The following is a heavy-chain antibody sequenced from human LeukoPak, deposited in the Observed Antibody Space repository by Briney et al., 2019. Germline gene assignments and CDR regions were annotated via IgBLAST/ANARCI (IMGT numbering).Heavy chain of an antibody. V-gene: IGHV5-51*01. CDR2: IYPGDSDT. CDR3: ARGDRVEARVEDTTVITNHFDY. Sequence: GESLKISCKGSGYSFTSYWIGWVRQMPGKGLEWMGIIYPGDSDTRYSPSFQGQVTISADKSISTAYLQWSGLKASDTAMYYCARGDRVEARVEDTTVITNHFDYWGQGTLVTVSS. D-gene: IGHD1-1*01. CDR1: GYSFTSYW. J-gene: IGHJ4*02.